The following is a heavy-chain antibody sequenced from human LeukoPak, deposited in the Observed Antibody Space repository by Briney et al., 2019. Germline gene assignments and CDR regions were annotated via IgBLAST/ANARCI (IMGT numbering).Heavy chain of an antibody. Sequence: ASVKVSCKASGYTFTSYGISWVRQAPGQGLEWMGWISAYNGNTNYAQKLQGRVTMTTDTSTSTAYMELRSLRSEDTAVYYCAREGYYGSGTHTMDVWGKGTTVTVSS. D-gene: IGHD3-10*01. J-gene: IGHJ6*03. V-gene: IGHV1-18*01. CDR1: GYTFTSYG. CDR3: AREGYYGSGTHTMDV. CDR2: ISAYNGNT.